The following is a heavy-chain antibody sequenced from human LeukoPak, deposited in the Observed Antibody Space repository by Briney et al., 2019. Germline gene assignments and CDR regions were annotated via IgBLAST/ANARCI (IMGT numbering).Heavy chain of an antibody. Sequence: PGGSLRLSCAASGFTFSSNYMNWVRQAPGKGLEWVSVIYSGRSTYYADSVKGGFTISRDKSKNTLYLQMYSLRAEDTAVYYCARNDLDYPFDYWGQGTLVTVSS. CDR3: ARNDLDYPFDY. CDR1: GFTFSSNY. D-gene: IGHD4-11*01. CDR2: IYSGRST. V-gene: IGHV3-66*02. J-gene: IGHJ4*02.